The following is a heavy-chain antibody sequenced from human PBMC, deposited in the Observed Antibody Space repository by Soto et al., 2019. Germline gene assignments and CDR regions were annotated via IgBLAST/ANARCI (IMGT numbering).Heavy chain of an antibody. Sequence: EVQLVESGGGLVKPGGSLRLSCTASGLTFEGAWMSWVRQAPGKGLEWLGRIKGKSERQTTDYPAPVKGRFTISRDDSKNTVYLQMNGLKIEDTAVFYCTTEIWNYGRGHFWGQGTLVTVSS. CDR1: GLTFEGAW. CDR3: TTEIWNYGRGHF. J-gene: IGHJ4*02. CDR2: IKGKSERQTT. V-gene: IGHV3-15*01. D-gene: IGHD1-7*01.